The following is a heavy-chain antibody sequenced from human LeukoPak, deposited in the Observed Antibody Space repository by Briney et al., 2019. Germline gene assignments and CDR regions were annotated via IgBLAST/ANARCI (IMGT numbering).Heavy chain of an antibody. Sequence: SETLSLTCTVSGGSISSSSYYWGWIRQPPGKGLEWIGEINHSGSTNYNPSLKSRVTISVDTSKNQFSLKLSSVTAADTAVYYCARHHRGTMIVVALGGNWFDPWGQGTLVTVSS. CDR3: ARHHRGTMIVVALGGNWFDP. J-gene: IGHJ5*02. V-gene: IGHV4-39*01. CDR1: GGSISSSSYY. CDR2: INHSGST. D-gene: IGHD3-22*01.